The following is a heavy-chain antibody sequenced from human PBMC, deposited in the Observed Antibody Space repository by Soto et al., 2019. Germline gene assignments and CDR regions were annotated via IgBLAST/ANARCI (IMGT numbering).Heavy chain of an antibody. J-gene: IGHJ4*02. CDR2: IKSKTDGGTT. CDR3: NTSYPYDSSGYYLFDY. V-gene: IGHV3-15*07. Sequence: EVQLVESGGGLVKPGGSLRLSCAASGFTFSNAWMNWVRQAPGKGLEWVGRIKSKTDGGTTDYAAPVKGRFTISRDDSKNTLYLQMNSLKTEDTAVYYCNTSYPYDSSGYYLFDYWGQGTLVTVSS. D-gene: IGHD3-22*01. CDR1: GFTFSNAW.